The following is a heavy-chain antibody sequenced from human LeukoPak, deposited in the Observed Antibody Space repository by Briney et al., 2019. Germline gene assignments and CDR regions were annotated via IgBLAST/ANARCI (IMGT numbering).Heavy chain of an antibody. CDR2: TRNEANIYTT. D-gene: IGHD1-26*01. CDR1: GFTFSDHY. V-gene: IGHV3-72*01. J-gene: IGHJ3*02. CDR3: ASPVGATTVRAFDI. Sequence: QPGGSLRLSCAASGFTFSDHYMDWVRQAPGKGLEWVGRTRNEANIYTTKYAASVKGRFTISRDDSKNSLYLQMNSLKTEDTAVYYCASPVGATTVRAFDIWGQGTMVTVSS.